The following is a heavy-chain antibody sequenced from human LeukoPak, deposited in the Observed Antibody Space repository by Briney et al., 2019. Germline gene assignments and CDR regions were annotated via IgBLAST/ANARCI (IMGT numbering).Heavy chain of an antibody. CDR3: ARRDSGWNYFDY. CDR1: GGSINSHY. V-gene: IGHV4-59*08. D-gene: IGHD5-12*01. CDR2: IYYTGRN. Sequence: SETLSLTCAVSGGSINSHYWSWIRQPPGKGLEWIGDIYYTGRNNYNPSLKSRVTIPVDTSKNHLSLNLTSVLAADTAMYYCARRDSGWNYFDYWGQGNLVTVSS. J-gene: IGHJ4*02.